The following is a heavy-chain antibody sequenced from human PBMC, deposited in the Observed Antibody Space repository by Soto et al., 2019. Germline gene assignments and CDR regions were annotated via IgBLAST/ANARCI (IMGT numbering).Heavy chain of an antibody. Sequence: ASVKVSCKASGYTFTSYDINWVRQATGQGLEWMGWMNPNSGNTGYAQKFQGRVTMTRNTSISTAYMELRSLRSDDTAVYYCARDWGSISPRGWFDPWGQGTLVTVSS. CDR3: ARDWGSISPRGWFDP. CDR2: MNPNSGNT. D-gene: IGHD6-6*01. J-gene: IGHJ5*02. V-gene: IGHV1-8*01. CDR1: GYTFTSYD.